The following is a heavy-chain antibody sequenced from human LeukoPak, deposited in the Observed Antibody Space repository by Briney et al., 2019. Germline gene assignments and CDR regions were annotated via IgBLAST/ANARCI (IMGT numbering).Heavy chain of an antibody. CDR2: ISSSSSYI. D-gene: IGHD6-13*01. CDR1: GFTFSSYS. V-gene: IGHV3-21*01. Sequence: GSLRLSCAASGFTFSSYSMNWVRQAPGKGLEWVSSISSSSSYIYYADSVKGRFTISRDNAKNSLYLQMNSLRAEDTAVYYCARDLKPAIAAAGTDVYMDVWGKGTTVTVSS. J-gene: IGHJ6*03. CDR3: ARDLKPAIAAAGTDVYMDV.